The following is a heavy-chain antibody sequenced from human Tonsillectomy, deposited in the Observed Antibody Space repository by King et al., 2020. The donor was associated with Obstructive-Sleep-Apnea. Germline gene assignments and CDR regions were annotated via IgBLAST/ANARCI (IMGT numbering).Heavy chain of an antibody. D-gene: IGHD4-17*01. Sequence: QLQESGPGLVKPSETLSLTCTVSGESISSTSYYWGWIRQPPGKGLEWIGTISYSGSTYYNPSLKSRVTIAVDTSKKQFSLKLSSVTAAVTAVYYCAKEGGDYGDYFDYWGQGTLVTVSS. CDR1: GESISSTSYY. V-gene: IGHV4-39*07. J-gene: IGHJ4*02. CDR2: ISYSGST. CDR3: AKEGGDYGDYFDY.